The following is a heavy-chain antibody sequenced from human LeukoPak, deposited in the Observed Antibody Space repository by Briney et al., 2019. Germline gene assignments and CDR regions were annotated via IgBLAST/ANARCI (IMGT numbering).Heavy chain of an antibody. CDR1: GFTFSSYS. V-gene: IGHV3-21*01. D-gene: IGHD3-3*01. CDR2: ISSSSSYI. Sequence: GGSLRLSCAASGFTFSSYSMNWVRQAPGKGLEWVSSISSSSSYIYYADSVKGRFTISRDNAKNSLYLQMNSLRAEDTAVYYCAREQEVTIFGVGETNDAFDIWGQGTMVTVSS. J-gene: IGHJ3*02. CDR3: AREQEVTIFGVGETNDAFDI.